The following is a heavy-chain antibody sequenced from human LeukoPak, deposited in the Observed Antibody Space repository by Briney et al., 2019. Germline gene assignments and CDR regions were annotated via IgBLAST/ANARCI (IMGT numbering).Heavy chain of an antibody. V-gene: IGHV4-30-4*01. D-gene: IGHD2/OR15-2a*01. Sequence: PSETLSLTCTVSGGSISSGDYYWSWIRQPPGKGLEWIGYIYYSGSTYYNPSLKSRVTISEDTSKNQFSLKLSSVTAADTAVYYCARENNYYGMDVWGQGTTVTVSS. J-gene: IGHJ6*02. CDR2: IYYSGST. CDR1: GGSISSGDYY. CDR3: ARENNYYGMDV.